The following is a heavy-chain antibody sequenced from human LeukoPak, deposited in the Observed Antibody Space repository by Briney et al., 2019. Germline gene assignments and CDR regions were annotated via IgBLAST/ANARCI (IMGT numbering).Heavy chain of an antibody. V-gene: IGHV5-51*01. Sequence: GESLKISCKGSGYSFTSYWIAWVRQMPGKGLEWMGFIYPGDSDTRYSPSFQGQVTLSADKSINTAYLQWGSLKASDTAMYYCARRDYYDIGPFDPWGQGTLVTVSS. CDR2: IYPGDSDT. CDR1: GYSFTSYW. CDR3: ARRDYYDIGPFDP. D-gene: IGHD3-22*01. J-gene: IGHJ5*02.